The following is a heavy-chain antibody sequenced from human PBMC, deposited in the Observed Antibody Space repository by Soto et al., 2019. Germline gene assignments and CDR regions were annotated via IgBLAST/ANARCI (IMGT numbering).Heavy chain of an antibody. CDR1: GGSISSYY. CDR2: ISTSVST. CDR3: ARDRTVRGGWFDP. D-gene: IGHD3-10*01. V-gene: IGHV4-4*07. Sequence: SETLSLTCTVSGGSISSYYWTWIRQPAGKGLEWIGRISTSVSTNYNPSLKSRLTMSVDTSKNQFSLRLSSVTAADTAVYYCARDRTVRGGWFDPWGQGTLVTVSS. J-gene: IGHJ5*02.